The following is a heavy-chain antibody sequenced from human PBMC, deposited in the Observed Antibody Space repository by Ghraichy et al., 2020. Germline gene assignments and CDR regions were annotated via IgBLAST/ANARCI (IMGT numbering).Heavy chain of an antibody. Sequence: GGSLRLSCAASGFTFSSYSMNWVRQAPGKGLEWVSSISSSSSYIYNADSVKGRFTISRDNAKNSLYLQMNSLRAEDTAVYYCARDSLDGSYDIWSGYPYYYYYYGMDVWGQGTTVTVSS. V-gene: IGHV3-21*01. CDR1: GFTFSSYS. CDR3: ARDSLDGSYDIWSGYPYYYYYYGMDV. CDR2: ISSSSSYI. D-gene: IGHD3-3*01. J-gene: IGHJ6*02.